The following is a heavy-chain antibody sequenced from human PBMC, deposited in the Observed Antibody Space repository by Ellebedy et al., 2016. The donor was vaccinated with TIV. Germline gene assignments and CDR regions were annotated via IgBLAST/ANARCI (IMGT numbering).Heavy chain of an antibody. J-gene: IGHJ6*02. CDR1: GYTFTGYY. CDR3: ARDRLVATIRQRDYYHYGMDV. D-gene: IGHD5-12*01. CDR2: INPKNGGT. V-gene: IGHV1-2*02. Sequence: AASVKVSCKASGYTFTGYYIHWVRQAPGQGLEWMGWINPKNGGTNYAQKFQGKVTLTRDTSTSTAYMELSRLTSDDTAVYYCARDRLVATIRQRDYYHYGMDVWGQGTTVTVSS.